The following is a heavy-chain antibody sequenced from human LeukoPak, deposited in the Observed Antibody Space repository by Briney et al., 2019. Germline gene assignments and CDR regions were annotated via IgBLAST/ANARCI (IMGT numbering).Heavy chain of an antibody. Sequence: SETLSLTCAVYGGSFSGYYWSWIRQPPGKGLEWIGEINHSGSTNYNPSLKSRVTISVDTSKNQFSLKLSSVTAADTAVYYCARGRRGYYGSGSYYNYWGQGTLVTVSS. CDR2: INHSGST. CDR3: ARGRRGYYGSGSYYNY. D-gene: IGHD3-10*01. J-gene: IGHJ4*02. CDR1: GGSFSGYY. V-gene: IGHV4-34*01.